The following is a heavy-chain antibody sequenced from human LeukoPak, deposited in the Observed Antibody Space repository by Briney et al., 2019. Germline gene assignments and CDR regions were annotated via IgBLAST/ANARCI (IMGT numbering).Heavy chain of an antibody. J-gene: IGHJ3*02. CDR1: GFTFSSYD. V-gene: IGHV3-13*01. CDR2: IGTAGDT. CDR3: ARAGSRGSYGLAFDI. D-gene: IGHD1-26*01. Sequence: GGSLRLSCAASGFTFSSYDMHWVRQATGKGLEWVSAIGTAGDTYYPGSVKGRFTISRENAKNSLYLQMDSLRAGDTAVYYCARAGSRGSYGLAFDIWGQGTMVTVSS.